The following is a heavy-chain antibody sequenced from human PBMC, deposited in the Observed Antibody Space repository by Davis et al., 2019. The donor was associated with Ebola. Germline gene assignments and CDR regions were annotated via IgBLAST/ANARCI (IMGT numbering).Heavy chain of an antibody. J-gene: IGHJ6*02. V-gene: IGHV1-8*01. D-gene: IGHD3-3*01. CDR1: GYTFTSYD. CDR3: ARGRFLEWLSLANYYYGMDV. CDR2: MNPNSGNT. Sequence: AASVKVSCKASGYTFTSYDLNWVRQATGQGLEWMGWMNPNSGNTGYAQKFQGRVTITRNTSISTAYMELSSLRSEDTAVYYCARGRFLEWLSLANYYYGMDVWGQGTTVTVSS.